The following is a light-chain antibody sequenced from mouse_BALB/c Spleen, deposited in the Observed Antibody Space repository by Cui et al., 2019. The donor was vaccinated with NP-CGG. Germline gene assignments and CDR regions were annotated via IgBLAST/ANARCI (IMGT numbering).Light chain of an antibody. CDR2: GTN. J-gene: IGLJ1*01. CDR3: ALWYSNHWV. V-gene: IGLV1*01. CDR1: TGSVTTSNY. Sequence: QAVVTQDSALTTSPVETVTLTCRSSTGSVTTSNYANWVQEKPDHLFTGLIGGTNNRVPGVSARFSGSLIGDKAALTITGAQTEDEAIYFCALWYSNHWVFGGGTKLTVL.